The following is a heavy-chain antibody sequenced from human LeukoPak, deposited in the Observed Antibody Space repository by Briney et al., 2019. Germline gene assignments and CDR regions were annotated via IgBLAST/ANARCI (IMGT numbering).Heavy chain of an antibody. CDR2: ISLSGSGST. CDR1: GFTFSSYS. D-gene: IGHD4-17*01. V-gene: IGHV4-59*08. CDR3: ARSSSAYGDYVRFDP. Sequence: GSLRLSCAASGFTFSSYSMNWVRQPPGKGLEWIAYISLSGSGSTKYNPSLKSRVTILVDTSKNQFSLWLSSVSAADTAVYYCARSSSAYGDYVRFDPWGQGTLVTVSS. J-gene: IGHJ5*02.